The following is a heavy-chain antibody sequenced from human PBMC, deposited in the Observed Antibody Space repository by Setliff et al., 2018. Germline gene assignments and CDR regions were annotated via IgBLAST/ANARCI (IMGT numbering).Heavy chain of an antibody. CDR2: ISAYNGNT. CDR1: GYTFTSYG. Sequence: ASVKVFCKASGYTFTSYGISWVRQAPGQGLEWMGWISAYNGNTNYEQKLQGRVTMTTDTSTRTAYMELRSLRSDDTAVYYCARRVYYYGSGSGSGMDVWGQGTTVTVSS. D-gene: IGHD3-10*01. CDR3: ARRVYYYGSGSGSGMDV. J-gene: IGHJ6*02. V-gene: IGHV1-18*01.